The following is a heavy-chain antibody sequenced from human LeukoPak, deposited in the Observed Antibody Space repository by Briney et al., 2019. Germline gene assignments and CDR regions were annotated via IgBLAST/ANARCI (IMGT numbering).Heavy chain of an antibody. CDR2: ISGSGGST. CDR3: AKATHVTGTIDY. D-gene: IGHD1-7*01. J-gene: IGHJ4*02. CDR1: GFTFSSYA. Sequence: RTGGSLRLSCAASGFTFSSYAMSWVRQALGKGLEWVSAISGSGGSTYYADSVKGRFTISRDNSKNTLYLQMNSLRAEDTAVYYCAKATHVTGTIDYWGQGTLVTVSS. V-gene: IGHV3-23*01.